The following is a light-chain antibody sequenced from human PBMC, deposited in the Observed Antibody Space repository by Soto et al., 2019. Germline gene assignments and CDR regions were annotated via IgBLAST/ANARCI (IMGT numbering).Light chain of an antibody. CDR2: AAA. J-gene: IGKJ4*01. V-gene: IGKV1-39*01. CDR3: QQSYNPPLT. CDR1: QSISNY. Sequence: DIQMTQSPSSLSASVGASVPIPCRASQSISNYLNWYQQKPGKTPKLLIYAAASLQGGVPSRFSGSGSGTDFTLTINSLQPEDFATYYCQQSYNPPLTFGGGTKVEIK.